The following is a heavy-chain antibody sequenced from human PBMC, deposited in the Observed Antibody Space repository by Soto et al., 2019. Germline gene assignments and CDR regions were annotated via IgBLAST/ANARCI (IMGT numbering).Heavy chain of an antibody. CDR1: GGTFSSYA. Sequence: SVKVSCKASGGTFSSYAISWVRQAPGQGLEWMGGIIPIFGTANYTTKFQSRVPITSDESTGTGYMELSRQRSVDQAVYSCARGAAEYGDYVNHFSTRGKGRLVTISS. CDR2: IIPIFGTA. CDR3: ARGAAEYGDYVNHFST. J-gene: IGHJ4*02. D-gene: IGHD4-17*01. V-gene: IGHV1-69*13.